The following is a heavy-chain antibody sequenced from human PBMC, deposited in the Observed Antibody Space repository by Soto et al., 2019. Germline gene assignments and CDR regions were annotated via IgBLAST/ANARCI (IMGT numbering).Heavy chain of an antibody. CDR3: ARRLAVAFDY. Sequence: QLQLQESGPGLVKPSETLSLTCTVSGGSISSSSYYWGWIRQPPGKGLEWIGSIYYSGSTYYNPSLKSRVTISVDTSNNQFSLKLSSVTAADTAVYYCARRLAVAFDYWGQGTLVTVSS. V-gene: IGHV4-39*01. CDR1: GGSISSSSYY. D-gene: IGHD6-19*01. J-gene: IGHJ4*02. CDR2: IYYSGST.